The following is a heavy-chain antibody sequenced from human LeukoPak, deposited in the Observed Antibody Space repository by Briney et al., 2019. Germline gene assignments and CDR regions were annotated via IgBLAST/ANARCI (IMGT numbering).Heavy chain of an antibody. D-gene: IGHD6-13*01. CDR2: INHSGST. CDR1: GGSFSGYY. CDR3: ARGADAVYSSSRFDY. Sequence: KPSETLSLTCAVYGGSFSGYYWSWIRQPPGKGLEWIGEINHSGSTNYNPSLKSRVTISVDTSKNQFSLKMRSVTAADTAVYYCARGADAVYSSSRFDYWGQGTLVTVSS. V-gene: IGHV4-34*01. J-gene: IGHJ4*02.